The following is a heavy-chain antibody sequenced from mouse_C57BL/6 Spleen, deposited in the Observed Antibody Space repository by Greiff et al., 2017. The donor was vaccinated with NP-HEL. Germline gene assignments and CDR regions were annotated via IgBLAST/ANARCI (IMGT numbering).Heavy chain of an antibody. J-gene: IGHJ4*01. CDR2: IYPGDGAT. V-gene: IGHV1-80*01. D-gene: IGHD1-1*01. CDR3: ARDFYYCGSRGAMDY. CDR1: GYAFSSYW. Sequence: LQESGAELVKPGASVKISCKASGYAFSSYWMNWVKQRPGKGLEWIGQIYPGDGATNYNGKFKGKATLTADKSSSTAYMQLSSLTSEDSAVYFCARDFYYCGSRGAMDYWGQGTSVTVSS.